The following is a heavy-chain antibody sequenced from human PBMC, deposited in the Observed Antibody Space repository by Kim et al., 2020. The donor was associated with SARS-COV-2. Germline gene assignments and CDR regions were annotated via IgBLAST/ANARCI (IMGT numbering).Heavy chain of an antibody. J-gene: IGHJ4*02. D-gene: IGHD6-19*01. Sequence: GGSLRLSCAASGFTFSSYAMSWVRQAPGKGLEWVSGISGSGTYYADSVKGRFTISRDNSKNTLYLQMNSLRAEDTAIYYCAKVYGWYFDYWGQGTLVTVS. V-gene: IGHV3-23*01. CDR1: GFTFSSYA. CDR3: AKVYGWYFDY. CDR2: ISGSGT.